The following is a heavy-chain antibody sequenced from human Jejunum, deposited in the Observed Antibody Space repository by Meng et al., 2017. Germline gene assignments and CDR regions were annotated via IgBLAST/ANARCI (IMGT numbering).Heavy chain of an antibody. Sequence: QVQLQESGAGLVKTSQTLSLTCTVSGASLASVSHQWTWIRQPPGKGLEYIGYIYYDGNTTYSPSLKSRVSISIDTSKNQFSLRLNSVTAADTAVYYCAREFYLDTAMIIDSWGPGTLVTVSS. CDR2: IYYDGNT. J-gene: IGHJ4*02. D-gene: IGHD5-18*01. CDR1: GASLASVSHQ. V-gene: IGHV4-30-4*01. CDR3: AREFYLDTAMIIDS.